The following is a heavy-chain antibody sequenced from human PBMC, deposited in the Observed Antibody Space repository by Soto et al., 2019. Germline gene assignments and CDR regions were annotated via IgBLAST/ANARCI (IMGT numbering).Heavy chain of an antibody. CDR3: ARAYCGGDCYLDYDYYGMDV. D-gene: IGHD2-21*02. CDR2: IYHSGST. J-gene: IGHJ6*02. Sequence: SETLSLTCAVSGGSISSGGYSWSWIRQPPGKGLEWIGYIYHSGSTYYNPSLKSRVTISVDRSKNQFSLKLSSVTAADTAVYYCARAYCGGDCYLDYDYYGMDVWGQGTTVTVSS. CDR1: GGSISSGGYS. V-gene: IGHV4-30-2*01.